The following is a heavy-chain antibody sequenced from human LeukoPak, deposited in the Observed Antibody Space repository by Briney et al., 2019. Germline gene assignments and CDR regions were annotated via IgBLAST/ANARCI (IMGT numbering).Heavy chain of an antibody. CDR2: IYHSGST. D-gene: IGHD3-10*01. Sequence: PSETLSLTCTVSGYSISSGYYWGWIRQPPGKGLEWIGSIYHSGSTYYNPSLKSRVTISVDTSKNQFSLKLSSVTAADTAVYYCATTNYYGSGSFDYWGQGTLVTVSS. V-gene: IGHV4-38-2*02. CDR3: ATTNYYGSGSFDY. J-gene: IGHJ4*02. CDR1: GYSISSGYY.